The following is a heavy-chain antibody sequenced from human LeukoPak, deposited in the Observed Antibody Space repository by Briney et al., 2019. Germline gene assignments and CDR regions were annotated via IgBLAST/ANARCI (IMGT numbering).Heavy chain of an antibody. CDR2: INPSGGST. CDR3: ARDFFEQAPYYYDSSGGGFDY. V-gene: IGHV1-46*01. Sequence: ASVKVSCKASGYTFTSYYMHWVRQAPGQGLEWMGIINPSGGSTSYAQKFQGRVTMTRDTSTSTVYMEPSSLRSEDTAVYYCARDFFEQAPYYYDSSGGGFDYWGQGTLVTVSS. J-gene: IGHJ4*02. D-gene: IGHD3-22*01. CDR1: GYTFTSYY.